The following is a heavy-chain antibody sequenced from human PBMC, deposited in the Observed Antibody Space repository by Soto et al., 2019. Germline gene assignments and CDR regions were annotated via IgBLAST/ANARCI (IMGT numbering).Heavy chain of an antibody. J-gene: IGHJ6*02. CDR2: IIPIFGTA. CDR3: ASVETQRYYYGMDV. Sequence: QVQLVQSGAEVKKPGSSVKVSCRASGGTFSSYAISWVRQAPGQGLEWMGGIIPIFGTANYAQKVQGRVTITADESTSTAYMVLSSLRSEDTAVYYCASVETQRYYYGMDVWGQGTTVTVSS. CDR1: GGTFSSYA. V-gene: IGHV1-69*12. D-gene: IGHD2-15*01.